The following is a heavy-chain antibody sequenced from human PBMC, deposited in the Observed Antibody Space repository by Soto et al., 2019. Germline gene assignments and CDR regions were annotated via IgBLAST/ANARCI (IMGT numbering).Heavy chain of an antibody. D-gene: IGHD3-3*01. CDR1: GFTFSSYG. CDR2: IWYDGSNK. V-gene: IGHV3-33*01. CDR3: ARAGVRDGYNFWGYYYYGMDV. J-gene: IGHJ6*02. Sequence: GGSLRLSCAASGFTFSSYGMHWVRQAPGKGLEWVAVIWYDGSNKYYADSVKGRFTISRDNSKNTLYLQMNSLRAEDTAVYYCARAGVRDGYNFWGYYYYGMDVWGQGTTVTVSS.